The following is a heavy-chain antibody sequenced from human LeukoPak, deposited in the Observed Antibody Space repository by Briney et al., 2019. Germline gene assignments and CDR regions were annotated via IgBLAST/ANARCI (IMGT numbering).Heavy chain of an antibody. CDR3: ARADRGYYGSGSYYNDAFDI. Sequence: GWSLTLSCAASGFAFSSYVMHWVRQATGKGLEWVSAIGTAGDTYYLRSVQGRFTISRENAKHSLYLQMNSLRAGDTAVYYCARADRGYYGSGSYYNDAFDIWGQGTMVIVSS. CDR1: GFAFSSYV. CDR2: IGTAGDT. D-gene: IGHD3-10*01. V-gene: IGHV3-13*04. J-gene: IGHJ3*02.